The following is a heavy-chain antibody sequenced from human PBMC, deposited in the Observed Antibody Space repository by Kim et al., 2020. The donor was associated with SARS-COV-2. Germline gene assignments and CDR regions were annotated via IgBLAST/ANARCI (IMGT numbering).Heavy chain of an antibody. J-gene: IGHJ6*02. Sequence: GGSLRLSCAASGFTFSNYGMSWVRQAPGKGLEWVSSITFSSSNIYYADSVKGRFTITRDNAKNSLYLQMSSLRGEDTAVYYCARIMGRETVMVIDYGMDVWGQGTAVTVSS. CDR3: ARIMGRETVMVIDYGMDV. D-gene: IGHD5-18*01. CDR2: ITFSSSNI. CDR1: GFTFSNYG. V-gene: IGHV3-21*06.